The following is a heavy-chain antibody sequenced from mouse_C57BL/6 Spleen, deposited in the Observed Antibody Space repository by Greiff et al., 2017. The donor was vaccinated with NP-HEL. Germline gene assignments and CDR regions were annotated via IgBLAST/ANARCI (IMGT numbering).Heavy chain of an antibody. CDR1: GFNIKDDY. Sequence: VQLQQSGAELVRPGASVKLSCTASGFNIKDDYMHWVKQGPEQGLEWIGWIDPENGDTAYASKFQGKATITADTSSNTAYLQLSSLTSEDTAVYYCTTIITAMDYWGQGTSVTVSS. CDR3: TTIITAMDY. J-gene: IGHJ4*01. CDR2: IDPENGDT. V-gene: IGHV14-4*01. D-gene: IGHD1-1*01.